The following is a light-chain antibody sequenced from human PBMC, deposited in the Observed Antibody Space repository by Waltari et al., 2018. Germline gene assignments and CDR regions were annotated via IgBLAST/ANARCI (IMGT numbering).Light chain of an antibody. J-gene: IGLJ2*01. Sequence: QPALTQPASVSGSPGQSITISCTGSSSDIGGYDYVSWYQQHPGKAPKLIIYDVTNRPSGISSRFSGSKSGNTASLTISWLQAEDEADYYCSSYTTNKTPVIGGGTKVTVL. CDR2: DVT. CDR1: SSDIGGYDY. CDR3: SSYTTNKTPV. V-gene: IGLV2-14*03.